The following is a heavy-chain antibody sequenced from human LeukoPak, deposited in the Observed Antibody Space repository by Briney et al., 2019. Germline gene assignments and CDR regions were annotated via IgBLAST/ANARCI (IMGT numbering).Heavy chain of an antibody. CDR2: INPSSGGT. Sequence: ASVKVSCKASGNTFPGNYLHWVRLAPGQGPEWMGWINPSSGGTNPAQKFQGRVAMTRDTSISTVYIQLKRLTSDDTAVYYCAGGSSYYFFDYWGQGVLVTVSS. J-gene: IGHJ4*02. CDR3: AGGSSYYFFDY. CDR1: GNTFPGNY. D-gene: IGHD6-13*01. V-gene: IGHV1-2*02.